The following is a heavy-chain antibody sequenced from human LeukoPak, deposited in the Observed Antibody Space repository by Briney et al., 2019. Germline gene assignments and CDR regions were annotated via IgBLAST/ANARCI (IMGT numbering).Heavy chain of an antibody. CDR3: ARDPLPYYYDSSGYWAHYGMDV. D-gene: IGHD3-22*01. CDR1: GGSISSGGYY. Sequence: SQTLSLTCTVSGGSISSGGYYWSWLRQHPGTGLEWVGYIYYSGSTYYNPSLKSRVTISVDTSKNQFSLKLSSVTAADTAVYYCARDPLPYYYDSSGYWAHYGMDVWGQGTTVTVSS. J-gene: IGHJ6*02. CDR2: IYYSGST. V-gene: IGHV4-31*03.